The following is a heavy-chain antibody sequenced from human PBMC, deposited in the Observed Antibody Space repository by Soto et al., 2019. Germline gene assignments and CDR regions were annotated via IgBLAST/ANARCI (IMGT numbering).Heavy chain of an antibody. CDR2: IYYSGNT. D-gene: IGHD3-16*01. J-gene: IGHJ4*02. V-gene: IGHV4-30-4*01. CDR1: GGSTSSDNY. Sequence: QVQLQESGPGLVKPSQTLSLTCTVSGGSTSSDNYWSWIRQPPGKGLEWIGHIYYSGNTDYSPSLKSRLAMSIDTSKNQFYLKLSSVTAADTAVYFGAAEGGESSDGLYYFDSWGQGSLVTVSS. CDR3: AAEGGESSDGLYYFDS.